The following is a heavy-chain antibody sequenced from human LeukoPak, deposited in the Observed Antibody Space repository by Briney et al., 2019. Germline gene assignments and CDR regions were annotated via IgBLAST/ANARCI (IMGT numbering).Heavy chain of an antibody. CDR2: ISSSGSTI. Sequence: GGSLRLSCAASGFTFSDYYMSWIRQAPGKGLEWVSYISSSGSTIYYADSVKGRFTISRDNAKNSLYVQMNSLRAEDTAVYYCAKHPPIQLWLPFDYWGQGTLVTVSS. J-gene: IGHJ4*02. CDR3: AKHPPIQLWLPFDY. CDR1: GFTFSDYY. V-gene: IGHV3-11*01. D-gene: IGHD5-18*01.